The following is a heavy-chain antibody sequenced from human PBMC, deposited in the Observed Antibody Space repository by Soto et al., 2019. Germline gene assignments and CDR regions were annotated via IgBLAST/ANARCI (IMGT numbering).Heavy chain of an antibody. D-gene: IGHD2-15*01. V-gene: IGHV1-69*01. CDR1: GDILSSFG. J-gene: IGHJ4*02. CDR3: ARDSLPHCSCGSGYSEFAH. CDR2: IVPLFGAE. Sequence: QVRLEQSGSEVKRPGSSVKVSCKASGDILSSFGLSWVRQAPGQGLEWMGGIVPLFGAENYAQRFQGRVRIKAVESTHSACMELGRLGSEDTAVYYCARDSLPHCSCGSGYSEFAHWGQGTLVIVSS.